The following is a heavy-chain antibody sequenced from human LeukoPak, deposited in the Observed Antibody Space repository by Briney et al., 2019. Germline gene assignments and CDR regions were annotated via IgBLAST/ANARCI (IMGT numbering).Heavy chain of an antibody. CDR2: IKSKTDGGTT. D-gene: IGHD6-19*01. J-gene: IGHJ4*02. V-gene: IGHV3-15*01. CDR3: TTDRIGRSGWYQIY. Sequence: GSLRLSCAASGFTFSNAWMSWVRQAPGKGLEWVGRIKSKTDGGTTDYAAPVKGRFTISRDDSKNTLYLQMNSLKTEDTAVYYCTTDRIGRSGWYQIYWGQGTLVTVSS. CDR1: GFTFSNAW.